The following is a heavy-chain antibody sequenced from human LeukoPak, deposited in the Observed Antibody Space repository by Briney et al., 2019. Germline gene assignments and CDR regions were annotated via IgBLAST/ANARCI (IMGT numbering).Heavy chain of an antibody. V-gene: IGHV3-23*01. Sequence: GGSLRLSCAASGFTFSNYAMSWVRQVPGKGLEWVSTISGSGGSTYYADSLKGRFTISRDNSKNTLFLQMNSLRAEDTAVYYFWEEGGYARGLGGFDYWGQGTLVTVSS. D-gene: IGHD3-16*01. CDR2: ISGSGGST. J-gene: IGHJ4*03. CDR1: GFTFSNYA. CDR3: WEEGGYARGLGGFDY.